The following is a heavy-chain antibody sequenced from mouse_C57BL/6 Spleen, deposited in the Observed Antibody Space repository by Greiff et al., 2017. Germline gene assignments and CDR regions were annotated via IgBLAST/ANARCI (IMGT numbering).Heavy chain of an antibody. CDR1: GYSITSGYY. D-gene: IGHD2-3*01. V-gene: IGHV3-6*01. Sequence: ESGPGLVKPSQSLSLTCSVTGYSITSGYYWNWIRQFPGNKLEWMGYISYDGSNNYNPSLKNRISITRDTSKNQFFLKLNSVTTEDTATYYCARVNDAYYYAMDYWGQGTSVTVSS. J-gene: IGHJ4*01. CDR2: ISYDGSN. CDR3: ARVNDAYYYAMDY.